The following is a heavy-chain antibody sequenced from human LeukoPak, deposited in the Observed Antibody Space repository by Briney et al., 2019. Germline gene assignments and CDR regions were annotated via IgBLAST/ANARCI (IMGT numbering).Heavy chain of an antibody. Sequence: HPGGSLRLSCAASGFTVSSTYMSWVRQAPGQGLEWVSLIYNSGTTFYADSVQGRFTISRDNSKNTLYLQMNSLRAEDTAVYYCAKDGGRVGATAADYWGQGTLVTVSS. CDR2: IYNSGTT. D-gene: IGHD1-26*01. CDR1: GFTVSSTY. V-gene: IGHV3-66*03. CDR3: AKDGGRVGATAADY. J-gene: IGHJ4*02.